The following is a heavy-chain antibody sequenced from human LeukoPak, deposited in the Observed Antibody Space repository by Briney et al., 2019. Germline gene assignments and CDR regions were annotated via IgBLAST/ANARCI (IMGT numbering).Heavy chain of an antibody. CDR1: GGSISSSYSY. CDR2: IYYSGST. CDR3: ARAYSIASYYYGVDV. D-gene: IGHD2-8*01. Sequence: SSETLSLTCTVSGGSISSSYSYWGWIRQPPGKGLEWIGNIYYSGSTYYSPSLTSRVTVSVDMSENQFSLKLSSVTAADTAVYYCARAYSIASYYYGVDVWGQGTTVTVSS. J-gene: IGHJ6*02. V-gene: IGHV4-39*07.